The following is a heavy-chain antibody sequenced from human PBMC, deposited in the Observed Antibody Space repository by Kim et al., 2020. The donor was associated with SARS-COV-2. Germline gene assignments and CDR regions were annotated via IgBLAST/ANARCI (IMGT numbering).Heavy chain of an antibody. Sequence: GGSLRLSCAASGFTFSSYWMSWVRQAPGKGLEWVANIKQDGSEKYYVDSVKGRFTISRDNAKNSLYLQMNSLRAEDTAVYYCWGMRYYGSGSSRNSASFDYWGQGTLVTVSS. V-gene: IGHV3-7*01. CDR2: IKQDGSEK. J-gene: IGHJ4*02. CDR3: WGMRYYGSGSSRNSASFDY. D-gene: IGHD3-10*01. CDR1: GFTFSSYW.